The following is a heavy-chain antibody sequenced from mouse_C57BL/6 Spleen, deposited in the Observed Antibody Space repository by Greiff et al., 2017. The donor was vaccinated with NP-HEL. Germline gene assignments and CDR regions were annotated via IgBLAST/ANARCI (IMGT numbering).Heavy chain of an antibody. CDR2: IDPSDSET. CDR1: GYTFTSYW. J-gene: IGHJ2*01. Sequence: QVQLQQPGAELVRPGSSVKLSCKASGYTFTSYWMHWVKQRPIQGLEWIGNIDPSDSETHYNQKFKDKATLTVDKSSSTAYMQLSSLTSEDSAVYYGARGGYGNYGDWGQGTTLTVSS. V-gene: IGHV1-52*01. CDR3: ARGGYGNYGD. D-gene: IGHD2-10*02.